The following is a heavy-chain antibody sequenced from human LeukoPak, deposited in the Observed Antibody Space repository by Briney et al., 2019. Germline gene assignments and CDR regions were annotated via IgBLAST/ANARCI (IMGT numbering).Heavy chain of an antibody. V-gene: IGHV3-9*01. CDR1: GFSLDDYA. J-gene: IGHJ3*01. Sequence: PARSLRLSCIGSGFSLDDYAMHWVRQAPGKGLEWVSSISWDSGNKAYGDSVKGRFTISRDNAKNSLYLQMNGLRPEDTAFYYCIKDMGFDLLKDAFDVWGQGTLVTVSS. CDR2: ISWDSGNK. D-gene: IGHD3-9*01. CDR3: IKDMGFDLLKDAFDV.